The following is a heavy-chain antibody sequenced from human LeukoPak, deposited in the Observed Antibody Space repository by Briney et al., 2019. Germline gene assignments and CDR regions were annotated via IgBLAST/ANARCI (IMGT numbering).Heavy chain of an antibody. Sequence: ASVKVSCKASGGTFSSYAISWVRQAPGQGLEWMGGIIPIFGTANYAQKFQSRVTITADESTSTAYMELSSLRSEDTAVYYCARDLSSRNGWFDPWGQGTLVTVSS. CDR1: GGTFSSYA. J-gene: IGHJ5*02. V-gene: IGHV1-69*01. D-gene: IGHD6-13*01. CDR3: ARDLSSRNGWFDP. CDR2: IIPIFGTA.